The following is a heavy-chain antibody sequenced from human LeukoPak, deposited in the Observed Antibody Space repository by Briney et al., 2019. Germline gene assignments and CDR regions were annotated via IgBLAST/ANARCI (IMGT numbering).Heavy chain of an antibody. CDR2: INPNSGGT. V-gene: IGHV1-2*02. J-gene: IGHJ4*02. CDR1: GYTFTGYY. CDR3: ARESIAAAGITLYYFDY. D-gene: IGHD6-13*01. Sequence: ASVKVSCKASGYTFTGYYMHWVRQAPGQGLEWMGWINPNSGGTNYAQKFQGRVTMTTDTSTSTAYMELRSLRSDDTAVYYCARESIAAAGITLYYFDYWGQGTLVTVSS.